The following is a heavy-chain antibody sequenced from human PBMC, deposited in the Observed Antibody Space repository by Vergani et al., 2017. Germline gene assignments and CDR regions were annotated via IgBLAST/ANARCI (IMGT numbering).Heavy chain of an antibody. Sequence: QVQLQESGPGLVKPSQTLSLTCTVSGGSISSGSYYWSWIRQPAGKGLERIGRTFPSGSTNSNAALKSRVTVSVDTSKNQFSLKLSSVTAAYTAMYYCATIGYMRWGYYFDYWGQGILVTVSS. CDR2: TFPSGST. V-gene: IGHV4-61*02. CDR1: GGSISSGSYY. D-gene: IGHD2-2*02. CDR3: ATIGYMRWGYYFDY. J-gene: IGHJ4*02.